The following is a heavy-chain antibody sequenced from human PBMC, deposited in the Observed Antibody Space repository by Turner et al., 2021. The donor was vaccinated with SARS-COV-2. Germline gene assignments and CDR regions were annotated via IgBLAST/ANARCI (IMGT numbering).Heavy chain of an antibody. CDR1: GYTFTSYY. D-gene: IGHD3-22*01. CDR2: INPSGGST. Sequence: QVQLVQSGAEVKKPGASVKVSCKASGYTFTSYYMHWVRQAPGQGLEWMGIINPSGGSTSYEQKFQGRVTMTRDTSTSTVYMELSSLRSEDTAVYYCARTENYYDSSGYYLPSYFDYWGQGTLVTVSS. J-gene: IGHJ4*02. V-gene: IGHV1-46*01. CDR3: ARTENYYDSSGYYLPSYFDY.